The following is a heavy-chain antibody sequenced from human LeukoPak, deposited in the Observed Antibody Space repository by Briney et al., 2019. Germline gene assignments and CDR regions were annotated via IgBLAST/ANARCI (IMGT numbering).Heavy chain of an antibody. D-gene: IGHD2-8*01. J-gene: IGHJ5*02. CDR2: INPNSGGT. Sequence: ASVKVSCKASGYTFTGYYMRWVRQAPGQGLEWMGWINPNSGGTNYAQKFQGWVTMTRDTSISTAYMELSRLRSDDTAVYYCARAVSGGPFDPWGQGTLVTVSS. V-gene: IGHV1-2*04. CDR1: GYTFTGYY. CDR3: ARAVSGGPFDP.